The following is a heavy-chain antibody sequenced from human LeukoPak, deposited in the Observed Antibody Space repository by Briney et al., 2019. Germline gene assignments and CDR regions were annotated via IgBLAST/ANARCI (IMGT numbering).Heavy chain of an antibody. V-gene: IGHV4-59*08. D-gene: IGHD4-23*01. CDR2: IYYSGST. CDR1: GGSISSSY. J-gene: IGHJ4*02. CDR3: ARRGAVYAGNDFDY. Sequence: SETLSLTCTVSGGSISSSYWSWIRQPPGKGLEWIGHIYYSGSTNYNPSLKSRVTISVDTSRNQFSLKLSSVTAADTAVYYCARRGAVYAGNDFDYWGQGTLVSVST.